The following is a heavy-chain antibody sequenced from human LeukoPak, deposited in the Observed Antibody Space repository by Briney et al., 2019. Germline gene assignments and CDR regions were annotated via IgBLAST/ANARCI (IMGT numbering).Heavy chain of an antibody. D-gene: IGHD1-26*01. CDR1: GFTFSSYA. CDR3: ARPYSGTYWGYYYMDV. CDR2: ISGSGGST. V-gene: IGHV3-23*01. J-gene: IGHJ6*03. Sequence: PGGSLRLSCAASGFTFSSYAMSWVRHAPGKGLEWVSAISGSGGSTYYADSVKGRFTISRDNSKNTLYLQMSSLRPEDTVVYYCARPYSGTYWGYYYMDVWGKGTTVTVSS.